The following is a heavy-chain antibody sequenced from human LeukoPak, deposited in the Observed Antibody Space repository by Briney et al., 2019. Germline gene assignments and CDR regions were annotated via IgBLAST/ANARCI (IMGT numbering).Heavy chain of an antibody. CDR2: ISPYNGNT. D-gene: IGHD2-15*01. J-gene: IGHJ5*02. CDR1: GYTFTNYG. Sequence: GASVKVSCKASGYTFTNYGISWVRQAPGQGLEWMGWISPYNGNTNYAQKLQGRVTMTTDTSTSTAYMELTSLRSDDTAVYYCGRLGYCSGSSCPTSYYNWFDPWGQGTLVTVAS. CDR3: GRLGYCSGSSCPTSYYNWFDP. V-gene: IGHV1-18*01.